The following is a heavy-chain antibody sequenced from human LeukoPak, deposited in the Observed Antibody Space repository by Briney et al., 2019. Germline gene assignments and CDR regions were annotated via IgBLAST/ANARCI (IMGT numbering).Heavy chain of an antibody. Sequence: GGSLRLSCAASGLTFSTYSMNWVRQAPGKGLEWVSYISSSSSTIYYADSVRGRFTISRDNAKNSLHLQMNTLRDEDTAVYYCAREYSSSSGKALDYGGQGTLVTVSS. J-gene: IGHJ4*02. CDR1: GLTFSTYS. CDR3: AREYSSSSGKALDY. D-gene: IGHD6-6*01. CDR2: ISSSSSTI. V-gene: IGHV3-48*02.